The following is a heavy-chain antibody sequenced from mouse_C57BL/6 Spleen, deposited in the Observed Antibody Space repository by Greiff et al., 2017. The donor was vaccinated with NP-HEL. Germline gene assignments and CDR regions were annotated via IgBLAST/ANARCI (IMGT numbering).Heavy chain of an antibody. Sequence: EVQLKESGPGLAKPSQPLSLTCSVTGYSITSDYWNWIRKFPGNKLEYMGYISYSGSTYYNPSLKSRISITRDTSKNQYYLQLNSVTTEDTATYYCARSPSYLGGYFDVWGTGTTVTVSS. J-gene: IGHJ1*03. CDR2: ISYSGST. V-gene: IGHV3-8*01. CDR3: ARSPSYLGGYFDV. D-gene: IGHD4-1*01. CDR1: GYSITSDY.